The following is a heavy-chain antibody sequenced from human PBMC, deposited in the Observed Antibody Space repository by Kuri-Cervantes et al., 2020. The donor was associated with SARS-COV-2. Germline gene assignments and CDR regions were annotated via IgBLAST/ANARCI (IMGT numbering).Heavy chain of an antibody. Sequence: GGLRRFSCAASGFTFSSYSMNWVRQAQGKGPEWVSSISSSSSTIHYADSVKGRFTISRDNAKNSLYLQMNSLRAEDTAVYYCPRDSIRGYYDSSGYFDYWGQGTLVTVSS. CDR2: ISSSSSTI. CDR1: GFTFSSYS. J-gene: IGHJ4*02. D-gene: IGHD3-22*01. V-gene: IGHV3-48*01. CDR3: PRDSIRGYYDSSGYFDY.